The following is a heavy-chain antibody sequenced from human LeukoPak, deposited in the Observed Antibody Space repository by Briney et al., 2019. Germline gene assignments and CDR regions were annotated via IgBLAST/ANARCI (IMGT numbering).Heavy chain of an antibody. CDR1: GYTFTNYY. V-gene: IGHV1-8*02. Sequence: ASVKVSCKASGYTFTNYYIHWVRQAPGQGLEWMGWMNPNSGNTGYAQKFQGRVTMTRNTSISTAYMELSSLRSEDTAVYYCARVPRFGELLPDYWGQGTLVTVSS. CDR2: MNPNSGNT. J-gene: IGHJ4*02. CDR3: ARVPRFGELLPDY. D-gene: IGHD3-10*01.